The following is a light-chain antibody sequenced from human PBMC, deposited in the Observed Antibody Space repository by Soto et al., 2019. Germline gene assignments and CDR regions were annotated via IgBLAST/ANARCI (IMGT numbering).Light chain of an antibody. CDR1: RGHSNYA. Sequence: QSVLAQSPSASASLGASVKLTCTLSRGHSNYAIAWHQKHPGKGPRFLMKLRGDGSHSKGDGIPDRFSGSSSGAERYLTISSLRSEDEADYYCQTWATGVHVVFGGGTKLTVL. V-gene: IGLV4-69*02. CDR2: LRGDGSH. J-gene: IGLJ2*01. CDR3: QTWATGVHVV.